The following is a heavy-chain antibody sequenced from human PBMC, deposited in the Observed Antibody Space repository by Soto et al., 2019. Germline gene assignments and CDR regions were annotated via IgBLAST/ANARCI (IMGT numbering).Heavy chain of an antibody. J-gene: IGHJ4*02. V-gene: IGHV4-30-4*01. D-gene: IGHD3-10*02. CDR1: GGSISSGDYY. Sequence: QVQLQESGPGLVKPSQTLSLTCTVSGGSISSGDYYWSWIRQPPGKGLEWIGYIYYSGSTYYNPSLKSRVTISVDTSKNQFSLKLSSVTAADTAVYYCARAFLVFCSGSSILDYWGQGTLVTVSS. CDR3: ARAFLVFCSGSSILDY. CDR2: IYYSGST.